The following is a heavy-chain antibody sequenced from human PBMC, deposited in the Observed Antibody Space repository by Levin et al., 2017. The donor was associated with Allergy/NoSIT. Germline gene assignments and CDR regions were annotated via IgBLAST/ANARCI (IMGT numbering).Heavy chain of an antibody. CDR3: ARGDCSSTSCYGGYDTLWGFDY. CDR2: INPSGGST. J-gene: IGHJ4*02. D-gene: IGHD2-2*01. V-gene: IGHV1-46*01. CDR1: GYTFTSYY. Sequence: LGESLKISCKASGYTFTSYYMHWVRQAPGQGLEWMGIINPSGGSTSYAQKFQGRVTMTRDTSTSTVYMELSSLRSEDTAVYYCARGDCSSTSCYGGYDTLWGFDYWGQGTLVTVSS.